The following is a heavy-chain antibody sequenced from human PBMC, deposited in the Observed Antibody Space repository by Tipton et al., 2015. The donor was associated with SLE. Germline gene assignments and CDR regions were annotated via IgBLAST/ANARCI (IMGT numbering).Heavy chain of an antibody. V-gene: IGHV4-38-2*02. CDR1: GGSFSGYY. CDR2: IYHSGST. CDR3: ARDLGQWLAHDAFDI. J-gene: IGHJ3*02. Sequence: LRLSCAVYGGSFSGYYWGWIRQPPGKGLEWIGSIYHSGSTYYNPSLKSRVTISVDTSKNQFSLKLSSVTAADTAVYYCARDLGQWLAHDAFDIWGQGTMVTVSS. D-gene: IGHD6-19*01.